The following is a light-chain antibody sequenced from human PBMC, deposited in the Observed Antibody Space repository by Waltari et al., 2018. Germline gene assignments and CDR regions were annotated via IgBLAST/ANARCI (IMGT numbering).Light chain of an antibody. CDR1: QSLLHSNGYNY. Sequence: DIVMNQSPLSLPVIPGEPASISCRSSQSLLHSNGYNYLDWYLQKPGQSPQLLVYLGSNRASGVPDRFSGSGSGTDFTLKISRVEAEDVGVYYCMQALQTPLTFGGGTKVEIK. V-gene: IGKV2-28*01. CDR2: LGS. J-gene: IGKJ4*01. CDR3: MQALQTPLT.